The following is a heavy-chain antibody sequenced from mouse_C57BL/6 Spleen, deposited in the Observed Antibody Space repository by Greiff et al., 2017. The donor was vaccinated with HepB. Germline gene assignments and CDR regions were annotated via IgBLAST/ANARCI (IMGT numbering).Heavy chain of an antibody. V-gene: IGHV5-17*01. CDR1: GFTFSDYG. Sequence: EVKLMESGGGLVKPGGSLKLSCAASGFTFSDYGMRWVRQATEKGLEWVAYISSGSSTIYYADTVKGRSTISRDNAKNTLFLQMTSLRSEDTAMYYCARDYGSCYDYWGQGTTLTVSS. J-gene: IGHJ2*01. D-gene: IGHD1-1*01. CDR2: ISSGSSTI. CDR3: ARDYGSCYDY.